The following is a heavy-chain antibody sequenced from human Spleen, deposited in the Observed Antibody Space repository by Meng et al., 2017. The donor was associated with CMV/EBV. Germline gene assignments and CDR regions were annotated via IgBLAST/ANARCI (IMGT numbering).Heavy chain of an antibody. D-gene: IGHD6-6*01. CDR2: IYHSGST. Sequence: AGSGGSISSSNWWSWVRQPPGKGLEWIGEIYHSGSTNYNPSLKSRVTISVDKSKNQFSLKLSSVTAADTAVYYCARVGYSSSSGFDYWGQGTLVTVSS. V-gene: IGHV4-4*02. CDR1: GGSISSSNW. CDR3: ARVGYSSSSGFDY. J-gene: IGHJ4*02.